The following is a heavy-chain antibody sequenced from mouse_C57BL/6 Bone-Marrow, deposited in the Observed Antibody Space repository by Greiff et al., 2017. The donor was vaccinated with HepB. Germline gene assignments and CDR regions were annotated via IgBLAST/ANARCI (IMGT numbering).Heavy chain of an antibody. V-gene: IGHV5-12*01. CDR3: ARHEWDDYAMDY. CDR2: ISNGGGST. CDR1: GFTFSDYY. J-gene: IGHJ4*01. Sequence: DVKLVESGGGLVQPGGSLKLSCAASGFTFSDYYMYWVRQTPEKRLEWVAYISNGGGSTYYPDTVKGRFTISRDNAKNTLYLQMSRLKSEDTAMYYCARHEWDDYAMDYWGQGTSVTVSS. D-gene: IGHD4-1*01.